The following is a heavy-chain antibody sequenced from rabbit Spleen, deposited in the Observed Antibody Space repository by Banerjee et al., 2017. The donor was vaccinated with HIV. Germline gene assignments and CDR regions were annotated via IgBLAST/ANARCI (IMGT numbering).Heavy chain of an antibody. D-gene: IGHD4-1*01. J-gene: IGHJ4*01. V-gene: IGHV1S40*01. CDR2: IAGSSSGFT. Sequence: QSLEESGGDLVKPGASLTLTCTASGFSFSSSDYMCWVRQAPGKGLEWISCIAGSSSGFTYSATWAKGRFTISKTSSTTVTLQMPSLTAADTATYFCARETSSGWGVVSFYFNLWGPGTLVTVS. CDR1: GFSFSSSDY. CDR3: ARETSSGWGVVSFYFNL.